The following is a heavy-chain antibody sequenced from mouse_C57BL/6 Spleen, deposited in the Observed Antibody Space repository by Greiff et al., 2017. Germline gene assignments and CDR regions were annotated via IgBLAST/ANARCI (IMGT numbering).Heavy chain of an antibody. Sequence: QVQLQQSGAELVRPGASVTLSCKASGYTFTDYEMHWVKQTPVHGLEWIGAIDPATGGTAYNQKFKGKAILTADKSSSTAYMELRSLTSEDSAVYYCTRSTMVAYYFDYWGQGTTLTVSS. CDR2: IDPATGGT. D-gene: IGHD2-2*01. CDR1: GYTFTDYE. CDR3: TRSTMVAYYFDY. J-gene: IGHJ2*01. V-gene: IGHV1-15*01.